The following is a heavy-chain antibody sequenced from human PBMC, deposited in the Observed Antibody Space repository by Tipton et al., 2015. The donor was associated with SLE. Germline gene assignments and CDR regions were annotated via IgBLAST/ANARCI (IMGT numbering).Heavy chain of an antibody. CDR2: IDQSGTT. J-gene: IGHJ4*02. CDR1: GGSLSGFY. CDR3: ATSAPLGTGYHSPDDY. V-gene: IGHV4-34*01. D-gene: IGHD3/OR15-3a*01. Sequence: TLSLTCAVYGGSLSGFYWTWIRQPPGKGLEWVGEIDQSGTTNYNPTLKSRVTISVDTSKNQFSLRLNSVTAADTAVYYCATSAPLGTGYHSPDDYWGQGTLVTVSS.